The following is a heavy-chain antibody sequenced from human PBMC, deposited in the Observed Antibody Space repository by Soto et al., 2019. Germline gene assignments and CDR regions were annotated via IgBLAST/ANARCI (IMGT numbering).Heavy chain of an antibody. CDR3: AREGQQLVGDY. CDR2: IWYDGSNQ. CDR1: GFTFSSYG. Sequence: QVQLVESGGGVVQPGRSLRLSCAASGFTFSSYGMHWVRQAPGKGLEWVAVIWYDGSNQYYADSVKGRFTISRDNSKNTLYLQMNSLRVEDTAVYYGAREGQQLVGDYWGQGTLVTVSS. J-gene: IGHJ4*02. V-gene: IGHV3-33*01. D-gene: IGHD6-13*01.